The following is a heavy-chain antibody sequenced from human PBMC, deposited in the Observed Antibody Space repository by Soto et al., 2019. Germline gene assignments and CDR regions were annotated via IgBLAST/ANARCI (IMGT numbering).Heavy chain of an antibody. J-gene: IGHJ4*02. CDR1: GFTFSTYG. V-gene: IGHV3-30*18. CDR3: AKDPAYIWGAYLDY. D-gene: IGHD3-16*01. CDR2: ISSDGSNK. Sequence: QVQLVESGGGVVQPGRSLRLSCAASGFTFSTYGMHWVRQAPGKGLEWVAIISSDGSNKYYTDSVKGRFTISRDNSKNTLYLQMNSLRADDTAVYYCAKDPAYIWGAYLDYWGQGALVTVSS.